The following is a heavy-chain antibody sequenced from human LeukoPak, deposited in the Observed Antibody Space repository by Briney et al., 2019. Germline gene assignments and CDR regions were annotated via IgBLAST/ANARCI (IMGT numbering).Heavy chain of an antibody. CDR1: GYTFTSYD. D-gene: IGHD6-6*01. Sequence: GASVKVSCKASGYTFTSYDISWVRQAPGQGLEWMGWISTYNDNTHYAQKLQGRVTMTTDTSTSTVYMELKSLRSDDTAVYYCARIQSRIIAARPGNPAFDYWGRGTQVTVSS. J-gene: IGHJ4*02. V-gene: IGHV1-18*01. CDR3: ARIQSRIIAARPGNPAFDY. CDR2: ISTYNDNT.